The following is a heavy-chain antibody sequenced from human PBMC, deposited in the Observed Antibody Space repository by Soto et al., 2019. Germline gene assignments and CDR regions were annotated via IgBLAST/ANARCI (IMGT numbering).Heavy chain of an antibody. J-gene: IGHJ4*02. CDR2: IYYSGST. CDR3: TRPPGY. CDR1: GGSISNYY. V-gene: IGHV4-59*01. Sequence: QVQLQESGPGLVKPSETLSLTCSVSGGSISNYYWSWIRQPPGKGLEWIGYIYYSGSTNYNPSLKSRVTMSVDTSKNQFSLRLRSVTAADTAMYYCTRPPGYWGQGILVTVSS.